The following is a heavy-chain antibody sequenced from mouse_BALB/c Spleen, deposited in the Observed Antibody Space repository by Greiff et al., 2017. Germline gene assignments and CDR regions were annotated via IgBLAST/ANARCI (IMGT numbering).Heavy chain of an antibody. CDR2: IWAGGST. D-gene: IGHD1-1*01. V-gene: IGHV2-9*02. J-gene: IGHJ3*01. CDR1: GFSLTSYG. CDR3: ARDPGYYGSSWFAY. Sequence: VQRVESGPGLVAPSQSLSITCTVSGFSLTSYGVHWVRQPPGKGLEWLGVIWAGGSTNYNSALMSRLSISKDNSKSQVFLKMNSLQTDDTAMYYCARDPGYYGSSWFAYWGQGTLVTVSA.